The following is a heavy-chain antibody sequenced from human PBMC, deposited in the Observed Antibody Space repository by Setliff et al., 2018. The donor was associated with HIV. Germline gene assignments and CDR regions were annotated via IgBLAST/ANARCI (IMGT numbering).Heavy chain of an antibody. CDR3: ARLLNYYGNWFDP. D-gene: IGHD3-10*01. J-gene: IGHJ5*02. CDR2: IYYSGGT. V-gene: IGHV4-59*08. Sequence: SETLSLTCTVSGASMGRHYWSWIRQPPGKGLEWVGYIYYSGGTTYNPSLKSRVTISVDTSKNQFSLKLSSVTAADTAVYYCARLLNYYGNWFDPWGQGTLVTVS. CDR1: GASMGRHY.